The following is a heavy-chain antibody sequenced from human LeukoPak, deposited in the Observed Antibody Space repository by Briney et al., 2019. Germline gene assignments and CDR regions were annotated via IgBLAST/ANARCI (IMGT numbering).Heavy chain of an antibody. CDR1: GYTFTSYG. V-gene: IGHV1-18*01. D-gene: IGHD3-10*01. Sequence: ASVKVSCKASGYTFTSYGISWVRQAPGQGLEWMGWISAYNGNTNYAQKLQGRVTMTTDTSTSAAYMELRSLRSDDTAVYYCATTSRGLLWFGELFRGFDYWGQGTLVTVSS. CDR3: ATTSRGLLWFGELFRGFDY. CDR2: ISAYNGNT. J-gene: IGHJ4*02.